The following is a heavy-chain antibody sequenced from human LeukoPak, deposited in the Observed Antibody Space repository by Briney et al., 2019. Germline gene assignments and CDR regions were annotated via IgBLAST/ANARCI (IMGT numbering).Heavy chain of an antibody. CDR2: IKSKTDGGTT. CDR3: TTDRNDILTGYSHAFGI. Sequence: GGSLRLSCAASGFTFSDYYMSWIRQAPGKGLEWVGRIKSKTDGGTTDYAAPVKGRFTISRDDSKNTLYLQMNSLKTEDTAVYYCTTDRNDILTGYSHAFGIWGQGTMVTVSS. V-gene: IGHV3-15*01. J-gene: IGHJ3*02. D-gene: IGHD3-9*01. CDR1: GFTFSDYY.